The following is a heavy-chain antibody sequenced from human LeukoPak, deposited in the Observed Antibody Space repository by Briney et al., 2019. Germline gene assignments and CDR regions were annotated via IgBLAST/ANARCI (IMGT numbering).Heavy chain of an antibody. D-gene: IGHD3-9*01. CDR1: GFTFSSYG. V-gene: IGHV3-30*02. CDR2: IRYDGSNK. J-gene: IGHJ6*02. CDR3: AKARDILTDYYNGPSTTHYYYGMDV. Sequence: GGSLRLSCAASGFTFSSYGMHWVRQAPGKGLEWVAFIRYDGSNKYYADSVKGRFTISRDNSKNTPYLQMNSLRAEDTAVYYCAKARDILTDYYNGPSTTHYYYGMDVWGQGTTATVSS.